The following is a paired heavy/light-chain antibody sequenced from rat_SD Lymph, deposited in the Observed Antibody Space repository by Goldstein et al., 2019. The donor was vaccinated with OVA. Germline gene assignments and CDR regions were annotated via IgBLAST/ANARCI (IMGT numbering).Light chain of an antibody. V-gene: IGKV19S1*01. CDR2: YTS. Sequence: DIQMTQSPPSLSASLGDKVTITCQASQNINKYIAWYQQKPGKAPGLLMHYTSTLVSGIPSRFSGSGSGRDYSFTISNVESEDIASYYCLQYANSWTFGGGTKLELK. CDR3: LQYANSWT. J-gene: IGKJ1*01. CDR1: QNINKY.
Heavy chain of an antibody. CDR1: GFTFSDYN. J-gene: IGHJ2*01. V-gene: IGHV5-7*01. CDR2: IIYEGTRT. Sequence: EVHLVESGGGLVQPGRSLKLSCAASGFTFSDYNMAWVRQAPKKGLEWVATIIYEGTRTYYGDSVKGRFTVSRDNARSTLYLQMDSLRSEDTATYYCAKGLRGVPYWGQGVMVTVSS. D-gene: IGHD1-11*01. CDR3: AKGLRGVPY.